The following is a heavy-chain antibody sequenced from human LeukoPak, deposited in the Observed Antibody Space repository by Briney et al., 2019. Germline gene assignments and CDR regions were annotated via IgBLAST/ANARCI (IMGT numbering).Heavy chain of an antibody. CDR3: ATRGAVATWGGYYFDY. CDR1: GFKFNNYA. V-gene: IGHV3-23*01. CDR2: ITGSGGST. J-gene: IGHJ4*02. D-gene: IGHD5-12*01. Sequence: GGSLRLSCAVSGFKFNNYAMNWVRQAPGKGLEWVSGITGSGGSTHYADSVKGRFTISRDNSKNTLYLEMNSLRGEDTAVYYCATRGAVATWGGYYFDYWGQGTLVTVSS.